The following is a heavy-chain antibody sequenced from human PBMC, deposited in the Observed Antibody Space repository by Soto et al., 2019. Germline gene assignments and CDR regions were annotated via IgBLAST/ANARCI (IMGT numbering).Heavy chain of an antibody. CDR2: ISANNGNT. D-gene: IGHD2-15*01. Sequence: SVKVSCKASGYTFTSYGISWVRQAPGQGLEWMGWISANNGNTKYAQNFQGRVTMTTDTSTSTAYMELRSLRSDDTAVYYCARAYSPGLFDPWGQGTLDTVSS. V-gene: IGHV1-18*01. CDR3: ARAYSPGLFDP. CDR1: GYTFTSYG. J-gene: IGHJ5*02.